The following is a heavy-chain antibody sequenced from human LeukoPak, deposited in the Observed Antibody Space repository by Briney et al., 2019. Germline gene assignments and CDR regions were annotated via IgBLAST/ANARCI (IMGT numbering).Heavy chain of an antibody. CDR1: GYTFTSYD. V-gene: IGHV1-8*01. J-gene: IGHJ4*02. Sequence: ASVKVSCEASGYTFTSYDINWVRQATGQGLEWMGWMNPNSGNTGYAQKFQGRVTMTRNTSISTAYMELSSLRSEDTAVYYCARGGEDSSSSDYWGQGTLVTVSS. D-gene: IGHD6-6*01. CDR3: ARGGEDSSSSDY. CDR2: MNPNSGNT.